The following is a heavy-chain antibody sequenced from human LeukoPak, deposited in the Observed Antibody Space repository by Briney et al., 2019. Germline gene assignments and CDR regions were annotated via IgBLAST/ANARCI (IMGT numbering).Heavy chain of an antibody. V-gene: IGHV3-11*01. J-gene: IGHJ4*02. CDR3: ARDRRGGITMVRGALDY. D-gene: IGHD3-10*01. Sequence: GGSLRLSCAASGFTFSDHYMDWVRQAPGKGLEWVSYISSSGSTIYYADSVKGRFTISRDNAKNSLYLQMNSLRAEDTAVYYCARDRRGGITMVRGALDYWGQGTLVTVSS. CDR2: ISSSGSTI. CDR1: GFTFSDHY.